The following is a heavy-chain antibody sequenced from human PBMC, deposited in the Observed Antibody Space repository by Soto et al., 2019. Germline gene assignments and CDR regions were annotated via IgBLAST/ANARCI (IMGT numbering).Heavy chain of an antibody. D-gene: IGHD5-12*01. V-gene: IGHV1-69*13. CDR1: GGTFSSYA. J-gene: IGHJ6*02. CDR3: ARYLRMATIPPYYYGMDV. CDR2: IIPIFGTA. Sequence: GASVKVSCKASGGTFSSYAISWVRQAPGQGLEWMGGIIPIFGTANYAQKFQGRVTITADESTSTAYMELSSLRSEDTAVYYCARYLRMATIPPYYYGMDVWGQGTTVTVSS.